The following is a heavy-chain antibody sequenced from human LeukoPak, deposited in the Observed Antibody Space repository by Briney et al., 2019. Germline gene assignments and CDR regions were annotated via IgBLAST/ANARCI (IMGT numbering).Heavy chain of an antibody. D-gene: IGHD3-9*01. J-gene: IGHJ4*02. CDR1: GFTFSSYA. CDR3: VAIYDILTGYLDY. Sequence: GGSLRLSCSASGFTFSSYAMHWVRQAPGKGLEYVSAISSNGGSTYYADSVKGRFTISRDNSKNTLYLQMSSLRAEDTAVYYCVAIYDILTGYLDYWGQGTLVTVSS. CDR2: ISSNGGST. V-gene: IGHV3-64D*06.